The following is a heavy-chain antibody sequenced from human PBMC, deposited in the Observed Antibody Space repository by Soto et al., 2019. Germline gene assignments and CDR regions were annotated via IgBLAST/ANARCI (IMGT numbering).Heavy chain of an antibody. J-gene: IGHJ3*02. CDR3: ARDSADYYDRSGEGAFDI. V-gene: IGHV3-33*01. Sequence: QVQLVESGGGVVQPGRSLRLSCAASGFTFSSYGMHWVRQAPGKGLERVAVIWYDGSNKYYVDSVKGRFTISGDNSKNTLYLQMNSLRVEDTAVYYCARDSADYYDRSGEGAFDIWGQGTMVTVSS. D-gene: IGHD3-22*01. CDR1: GFTFSSYG. CDR2: IWYDGSNK.